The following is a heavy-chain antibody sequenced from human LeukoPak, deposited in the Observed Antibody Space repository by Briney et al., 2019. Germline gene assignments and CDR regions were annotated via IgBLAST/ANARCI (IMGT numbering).Heavy chain of an antibody. Sequence: GGSLRLSCAASGLTFSNAWMNWVRQAPGKGLEWVGRIKSKTDGETTDYAAFVRGRFTISRDDPKNTLYLQMNSLKAEDTAVYYCTGWKNYWGQGTLVTVSS. V-gene: IGHV3-15*07. CDR3: TGWKNY. CDR1: GLTFSNAW. D-gene: IGHD1-1*01. CDR2: IKSKTDGETT. J-gene: IGHJ4*02.